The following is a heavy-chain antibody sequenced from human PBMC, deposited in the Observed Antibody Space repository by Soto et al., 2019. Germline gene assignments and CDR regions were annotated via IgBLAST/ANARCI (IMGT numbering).Heavy chain of an antibody. V-gene: IGHV1-18*01. CDR1: GCILSNYG. D-gene: IGHD2-2*01. J-gene: IGHJ6*02. CDR2: ISTHNGNT. CDR3: ARAVGHFTSSTGYASSSRNYKYALGV. Sequence: ASVQVSCTDSGCILSNYGITWLQQAPGQGLEWMGWISTHNGNTDHAHSVQGRVTMTTDTATTTVYMEWTSLRSDDTSVSYCARAVGHFTSSTGYASSSRNYKYALGVWG.